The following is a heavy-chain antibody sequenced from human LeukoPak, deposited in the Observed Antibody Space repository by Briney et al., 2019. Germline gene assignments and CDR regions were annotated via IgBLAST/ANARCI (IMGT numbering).Heavy chain of an antibody. CDR3: AKSGGYGLIDK. V-gene: IGHV4-39*01. CDR1: GASLSTSPYY. CDR2: NYTGST. Sequence: SETLSLTCSVSGASLSTSPYYWGWIRQLPGKGLEWIGNNYTGSTYYNVSLNSRVTISIDTSKNLFSLRLNSMTAADTAVYYCAKSGGYGLIDKWGQGTLVTVSS. D-gene: IGHD1-26*01. J-gene: IGHJ4*02.